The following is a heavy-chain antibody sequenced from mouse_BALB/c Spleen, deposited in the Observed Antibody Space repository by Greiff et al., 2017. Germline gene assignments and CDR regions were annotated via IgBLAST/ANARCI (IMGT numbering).Heavy chain of an antibody. J-gene: IGHJ2*01. V-gene: IGHV2-9-2*01. D-gene: IGHD3-1*01. Sequence: VQGVESGPGLVAPSQSLSITCTVSGFSLTSYDISWIRQPPGKGLEWLGVIWTGGGTNYNSAFMSRLSISKDNSKSQVFLKMNSLQTDDTAIYYCVRDRGFYYFDYWGQGTTLTVSS. CDR1: GFSLTSYD. CDR2: IWTGGGT. CDR3: VRDRGFYYFDY.